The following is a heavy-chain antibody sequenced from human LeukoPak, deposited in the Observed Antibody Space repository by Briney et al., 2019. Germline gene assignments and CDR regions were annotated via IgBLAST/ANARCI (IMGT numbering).Heavy chain of an antibody. J-gene: IGHJ3*02. CDR1: GFTFTNAW. D-gene: IGHD4-17*01. CDR2: IKSKTDGGTT. Sequence: PGGSLRLSCTASGFTFTNAWMTWVRQTAGKGLEWVGRIKSKTDGGTTDYAAPVKGRFTISRDDSKNTLYLQMNSLKTEDTAVYYCTTDVEWLLPSPAYDYGDYGENDAFDIWGQGTMVTVSS. CDR3: TTDVEWLLPSPAYDYGDYGENDAFDI. V-gene: IGHV3-15*01.